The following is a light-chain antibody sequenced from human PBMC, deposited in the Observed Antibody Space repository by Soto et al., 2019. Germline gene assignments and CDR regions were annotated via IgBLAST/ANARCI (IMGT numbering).Light chain of an antibody. J-gene: IGKJ5*01. CDR3: QQYNNWPPT. Sequence: EIVLTQSPATLSLSPGARATLSCRASQMVTNSLAWYQQKPGQAPRLLIYDASTRAPGIPARFSGSGSGTELTLTISSLRSDDFAVYHCQQYNNWPPTFGHGTRLEIK. CDR2: DAS. V-gene: IGKV3-15*01. CDR1: QMVTNS.